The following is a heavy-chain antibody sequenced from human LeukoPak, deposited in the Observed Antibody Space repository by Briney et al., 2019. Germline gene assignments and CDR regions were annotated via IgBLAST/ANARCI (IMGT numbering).Heavy chain of an antibody. CDR1: GGSISNGDYY. J-gene: IGHJ4*02. CDR3: ANSIAAAGPFDY. CDR2: IYYSGST. D-gene: IGHD6-13*01. V-gene: IGHV4-30-4*01. Sequence: SETLSLTCTVSGGSISNGDYYWSWIRQPPGKGLEWIGYIYYSGSTYYNPSLKSRVTISVDTSKNQFSLKLSSVTAADTAVYYCANSIAAAGPFDYWGQGTLVTVSS.